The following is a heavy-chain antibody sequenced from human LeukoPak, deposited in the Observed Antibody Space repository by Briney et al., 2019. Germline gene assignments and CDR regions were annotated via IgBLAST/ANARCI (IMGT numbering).Heavy chain of an antibody. V-gene: IGHV3-23*01. J-gene: IGHJ3*02. CDR2: IIVGGGST. CDR1: GFTFSIYA. CDR3: AKVGNYYGSGSYPRDAFDI. D-gene: IGHD3-10*01. Sequence: GGSLRVSCAASGFTFSIYATSGGPEAPGRGQGGGSAIIVGGGSTYYADSVQGRFTISRDNSKNTLYLQMNSLRAEDTAVYYCAKVGNYYGSGSYPRDAFDIWGQGTMVTVSS.